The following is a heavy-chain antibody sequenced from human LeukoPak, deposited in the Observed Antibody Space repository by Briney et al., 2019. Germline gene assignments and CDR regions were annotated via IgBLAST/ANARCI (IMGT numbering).Heavy chain of an antibody. J-gene: IGHJ5*02. Sequence: PGGSLRLSCAASGFTVSSNYMSRVRQAPGKGLEWVSVIYSGGSTYYADSVKGRFTISRDNYKNTLYLQMNSLRAEDTAVYYCARDPYYGSGSDTWGQGTLVTVSS. CDR1: GFTVSSNY. D-gene: IGHD3-10*01. CDR2: IYSGGST. CDR3: ARDPYYGSGSDT. V-gene: IGHV3-53*01.